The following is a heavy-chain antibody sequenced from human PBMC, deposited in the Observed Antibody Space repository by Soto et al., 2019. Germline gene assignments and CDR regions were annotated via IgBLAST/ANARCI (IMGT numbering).Heavy chain of an antibody. CDR1: GYTFTSYG. CDR3: VVAAQTYSFDY. J-gene: IGHJ4*02. Sequence: QVQLVQSGAEVKNPRASVKVYCKASGYTFTSYGISGVRQAPGQGLEWMGWTSAYNGNTNYAQKLQGRVTMTTDTSTSTADMELRSLRSDDTAVYYCVVAAQTYSFDYWAQGTLVTFSS. V-gene: IGHV1-18*01. CDR2: TSAYNGNT. D-gene: IGHD2-15*01.